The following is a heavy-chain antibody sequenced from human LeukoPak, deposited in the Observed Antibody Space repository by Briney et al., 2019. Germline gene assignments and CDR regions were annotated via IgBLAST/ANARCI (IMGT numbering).Heavy chain of an antibody. CDR2: IYPGDSDA. CDR3: ARRRDLYSGSYYPFDY. V-gene: IGHV5-51*01. CDR1: GYSFTSYW. J-gene: IGHJ4*02. D-gene: IGHD1-26*01. Sequence: GGSLEISCQGSGYSFTSYWIGGVRQMPGKGLKWMGIIYPGDSDARYSPSFQGQVTISADKSISTAYLQWSSLKASDTAMYYCARRRDLYSGSYYPFDYWGQGTLVTVSS.